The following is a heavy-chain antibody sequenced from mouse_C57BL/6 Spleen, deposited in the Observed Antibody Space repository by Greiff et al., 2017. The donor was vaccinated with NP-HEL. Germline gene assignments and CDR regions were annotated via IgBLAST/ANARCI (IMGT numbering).Heavy chain of an antibody. CDR2: INPGSGGT. D-gene: IGHD1-1*01. CDR1: GYAFTNYL. J-gene: IGHJ4*01. Sequence: QVQLKQSGAELVRPGTSVKVSCKASGYAFTNYLIEWVKQRPGQGLEWIGVINPGSGGTNYNEKFKGKATLTADKSSSTAYMQLSSLTSEDSAVYFCAREGVYYGSSPLAMDYWGQGTSVTVSS. CDR3: AREGVYYGSSPLAMDY. V-gene: IGHV1-54*01.